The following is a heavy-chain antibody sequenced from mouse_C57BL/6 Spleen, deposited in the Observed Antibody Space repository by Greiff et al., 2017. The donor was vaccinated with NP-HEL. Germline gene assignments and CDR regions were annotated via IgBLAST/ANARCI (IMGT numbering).Heavy chain of an antibody. CDR3: ARTWPYYFDY. J-gene: IGHJ2*01. CDR2: ISSGSSTI. V-gene: IGHV5-17*01. CDR1: GFTFSDYG. Sequence: EVMLVESGGGLVKPGGSLKLSCAASGFTFSDYGMHWVRQAPEKGLEWVAYISSGSSTIYYADTVKGRFTISRDNAKNTLFLQMTSLRSEDTAMYYCARTWPYYFDYWGQGTTLTVSS.